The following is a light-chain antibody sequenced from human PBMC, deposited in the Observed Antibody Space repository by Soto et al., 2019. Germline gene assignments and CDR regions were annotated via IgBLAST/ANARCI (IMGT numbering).Light chain of an antibody. CDR3: QTWSTDIRV. J-gene: IGLJ3*02. V-gene: IGLV4-69*01. CDR1: SGHNSYA. CDR2: LNSDGSH. Sequence: QLVLTKPPSASASLGASVKLTCTLSSGHNSYAIAWHQQQPEKGPRYLMKLNSDGSHSKGDGIPDRFSGSSSGAERYLTISSLQSDDEADYYCQTWSTDIRVFGGGTKLTVL.